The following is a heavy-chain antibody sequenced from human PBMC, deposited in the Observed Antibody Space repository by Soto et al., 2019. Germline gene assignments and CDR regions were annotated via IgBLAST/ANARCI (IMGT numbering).Heavy chain of an antibody. Sequence: GGSLRLSCAASGFTFSSYWMSWVRQAPGKGLEWVANIKQDGSEKYYVDSVKGRFTISRDNAKNSLYLQMNSLRAEDTAVYYCARGNYYGSGSRYAIDIRGQGTMVTVSS. CDR2: IKQDGSEK. CDR3: ARGNYYGSGSRYAIDI. CDR1: GFTFSSYW. V-gene: IGHV3-7*04. D-gene: IGHD3-10*01. J-gene: IGHJ3*02.